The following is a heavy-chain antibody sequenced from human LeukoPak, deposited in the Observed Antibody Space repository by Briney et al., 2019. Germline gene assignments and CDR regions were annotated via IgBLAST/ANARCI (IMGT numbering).Heavy chain of an antibody. CDR3: ARAVRVRRYPNYYYYYMDV. J-gene: IGHJ6*03. Sequence: ASVKVSCKASGYTFTSYDINWVRQATGQELEWMGWMNPNSGNTGYAQKFQGRVTMTRNTSISTAYMELSSLRSEDTAVYYCARAVRVRRYPNYYYYYMDVWGKGTTVTVSS. D-gene: IGHD1-1*01. CDR2: MNPNSGNT. V-gene: IGHV1-8*01. CDR1: GYTFTSYD.